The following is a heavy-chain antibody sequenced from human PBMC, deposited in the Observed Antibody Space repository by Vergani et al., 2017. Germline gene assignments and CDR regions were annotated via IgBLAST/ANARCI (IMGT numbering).Heavy chain of an antibody. J-gene: IGHJ5*02. CDR1: GYSFTSHD. CDR3: ARDYSNNNYFDP. Sequence: QVQLVQSGAEVKKPGASVKVSCEASGYSFTSHDIYWVRQAPGPGLEWMGWMSPDSGNRGFAQNFQGRISMTRNTSINTAYMELSSLTSEDTAIYYCARDYSNNNYFDPWGQGTLVTVSS. CDR2: MSPDSGNR. D-gene: IGHD4-11*01. V-gene: IGHV1-8*01.